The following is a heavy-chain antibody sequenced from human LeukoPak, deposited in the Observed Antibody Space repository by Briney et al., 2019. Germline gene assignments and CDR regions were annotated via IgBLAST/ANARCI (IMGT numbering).Heavy chain of an antibody. J-gene: IGHJ5*02. CDR3: ARVLAAAGNNWFDP. CDR1: GGSISSYY. Sequence: SETLSLTCTVSGGSISSYYWSWIRQPPGKGLEWIGYIYYSGTTYFNPSLKSRVTISVDTSKNQFSLKLSSVTAADTAVYYCARVLAAAGNNWFDPWGQGTLVTVSS. CDR2: IYYSGTT. V-gene: IGHV4-59*12. D-gene: IGHD6-13*01.